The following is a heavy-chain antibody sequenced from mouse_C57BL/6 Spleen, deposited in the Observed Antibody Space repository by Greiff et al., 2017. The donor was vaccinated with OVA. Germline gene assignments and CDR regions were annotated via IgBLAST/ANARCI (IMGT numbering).Heavy chain of an antibody. CDR2: IYPGDGDT. J-gene: IGHJ3*01. V-gene: IGHV1-82*01. D-gene: IGHD1-1*01. Sequence: QVQLQQSGPELVKPGASVKISCKASGYAFSSSWMNWVKQRPGKGLEWIGRIYPGDGDTNYNGKFKGKATLTADKSSSTAYMQLSSLTSEDSAVYFGARDGTVVATPFAYWGQGTLVTVSA. CDR1: GYAFSSSW. CDR3: ARDGTVVATPFAY.